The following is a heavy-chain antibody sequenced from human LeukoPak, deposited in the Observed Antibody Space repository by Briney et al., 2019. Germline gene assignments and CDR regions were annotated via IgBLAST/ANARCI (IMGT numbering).Heavy chain of an antibody. Sequence: GEFLKICCKGCGYIFTSYWICWVRQMPGKGVEGLGIIYPGDSDTSYSPSFQGQVTISAHKSISTAYLQCSSLKASDTAMYYCARLGAGDYFDCWGQGTLVTVSS. J-gene: IGHJ4*02. D-gene: IGHD4/OR15-4a*01. CDR2: IYPGDSDT. CDR1: GYIFTSYW. V-gene: IGHV5-51*01. CDR3: ARLGAGDYFDC.